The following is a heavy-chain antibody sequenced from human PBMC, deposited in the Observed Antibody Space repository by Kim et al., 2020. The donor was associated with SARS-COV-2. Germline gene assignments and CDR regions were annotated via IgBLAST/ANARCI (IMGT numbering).Heavy chain of an antibody. Sequence: GGSLRLSCATSGFTFSAYDMNWVRRAPGKGLEWLSFITKSSTTIYYADSVKGRFTISRDNAKNSLYLQMNSLRDEDTALYYCVRDRMGGAFDIWGQGTMVIVSS. D-gene: IGHD3-16*01. CDR1: GFTFSAYD. CDR3: VRDRMGGAFDI. J-gene: IGHJ3*02. V-gene: IGHV3-48*02. CDR2: ITKSSTTI.